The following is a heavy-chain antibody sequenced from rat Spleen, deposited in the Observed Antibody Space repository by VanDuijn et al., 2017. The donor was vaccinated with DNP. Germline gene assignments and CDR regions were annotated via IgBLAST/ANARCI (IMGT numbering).Heavy chain of an antibody. CDR3: ARHVLPLRVWDY. Sequence: EVQLVESGGGLVQPGRSLKLSCAASGFTFSDYYMAWVRQAPTKGLEWVAYINYDGGNTNYRDFVRGRFTISRDNAKNTLYLQINSLRSEDMATYYCARHVLPLRVWDYWGQGVMVTVSS. V-gene: IGHV5-22*01. D-gene: IGHD1-4*01. CDR1: GFTFSDYY. J-gene: IGHJ2*01. CDR2: INYDGGNT.